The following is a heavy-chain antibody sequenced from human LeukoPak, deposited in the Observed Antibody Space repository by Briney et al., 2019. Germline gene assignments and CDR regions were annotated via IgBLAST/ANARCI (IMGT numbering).Heavy chain of an antibody. CDR2: IYYSGST. CDR3: ARSRDYFDY. Sequence: SETLSLTCTVSGGSISSGSYYWGWIRQPPGKGLEWIGSIYYSGSTYYNPSLKSRVTISVDTSKNQFSLKLSSVTAADTAVYYCARSRDYFDYWGQGTLVTVSS. V-gene: IGHV4-39*07. CDR1: GGSISSGSYY. J-gene: IGHJ4*02.